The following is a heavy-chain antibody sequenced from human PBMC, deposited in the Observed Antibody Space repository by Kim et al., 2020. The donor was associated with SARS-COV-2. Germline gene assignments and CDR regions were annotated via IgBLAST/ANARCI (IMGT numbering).Heavy chain of an antibody. J-gene: IGHJ4*02. CDR3: ARDSPRRDSGNNFFDY. Sequence: SVKGRFSHARDNAKNQLYLHMNSLRAEDTAIYYCARDSPRRDSGNNFFDYWGLGTLVTVSS. D-gene: IGHD3-10*01. V-gene: IGHV3-11*04.